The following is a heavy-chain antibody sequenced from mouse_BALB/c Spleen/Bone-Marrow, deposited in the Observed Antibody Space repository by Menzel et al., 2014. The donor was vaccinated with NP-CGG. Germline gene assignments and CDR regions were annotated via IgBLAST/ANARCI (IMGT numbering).Heavy chain of an antibody. D-gene: IGHD2-4*01. Sequence: QVQLQQSGAELARPGASVKLSCKASGYTFTSYWMQWVKQRPGQGLEWIGAIYPGDGDTRYTQKFKGKATLTADKSSSTAYMQLSSLASEDSAVYYCARLGAMDDCGQVPSVP. CDR1: GYTFTSYW. V-gene: IGHV1-87*01. CDR2: IYPGDGDT. CDR3: ARLGAMDD. J-gene: IGHJ4*01.